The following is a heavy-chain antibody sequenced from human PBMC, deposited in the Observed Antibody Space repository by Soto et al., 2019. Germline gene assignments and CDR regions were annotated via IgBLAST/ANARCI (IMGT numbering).Heavy chain of an antibody. V-gene: IGHV4-34*01. CDR1: GGSFSGYY. D-gene: IGHD6-13*01. Sequence: SETLSLTCAVYGGSFSGYYWSWIRQPPGKGLEWIGEINHSGSTNYNPSLKSRVTISVDTSKNQFSLKLNSVTAADTAVYYCARHRGSGPSTAAALLDYWGQGTLVTVSS. CDR3: ARHRGSGPSTAAALLDY. J-gene: IGHJ4*02. CDR2: INHSGST.